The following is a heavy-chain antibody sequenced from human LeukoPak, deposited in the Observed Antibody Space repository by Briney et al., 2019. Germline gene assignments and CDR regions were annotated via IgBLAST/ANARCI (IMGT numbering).Heavy chain of an antibody. Sequence: ASVKVSCKASGGTFSSYAISWVRQAPGQGLEWMGGIIPIFGTANYAQKFQGRVTITADESTSTAYMELSSLRSEDTAVYYCARRPQLASQTYIRRYYFDYWGQGAPVTVSS. V-gene: IGHV1-69*13. CDR2: IIPIFGTA. CDR1: GGTFSSYA. J-gene: IGHJ4*02. CDR3: ARRPQLASQTYIRRYYFDY. D-gene: IGHD1-1*01.